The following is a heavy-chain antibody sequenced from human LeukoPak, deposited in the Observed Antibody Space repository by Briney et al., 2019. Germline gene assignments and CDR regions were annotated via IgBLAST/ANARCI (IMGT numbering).Heavy chain of an antibody. D-gene: IGHD5-24*01. J-gene: IGHJ4*02. CDR1: GYTFTSYG. V-gene: IGHV1-18*01. Sequence: ASVKVSCKASGYTFTSYGISWVRQAPGQGLEWMGWISAYNGNTNYAQKLQGRVTMTTDTSTSTAYMELRSLRSDDTAVYYCARDWREMATYPTVPYYLDYWGQGTLVTVSS. CDR3: ARDWREMATYPTVPYYLDY. CDR2: ISAYNGNT.